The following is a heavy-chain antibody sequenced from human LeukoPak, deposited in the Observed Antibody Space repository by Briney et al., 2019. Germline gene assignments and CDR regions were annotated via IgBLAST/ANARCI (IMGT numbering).Heavy chain of an antibody. V-gene: IGHV4-30-4*08. Sequence: SETLSLTCTVSGGSISSYFWSWIRQPPGKGLEWIGYIYYSGSTYYNPSLKSRVTISVDTSKNQFSLKLSSVTAADTAVYYCARDRGEHWGQGTLVTVSS. J-gene: IGHJ4*02. CDR3: ARDRGEH. D-gene: IGHD4-17*01. CDR1: GGSISSYF. CDR2: IYYSGST.